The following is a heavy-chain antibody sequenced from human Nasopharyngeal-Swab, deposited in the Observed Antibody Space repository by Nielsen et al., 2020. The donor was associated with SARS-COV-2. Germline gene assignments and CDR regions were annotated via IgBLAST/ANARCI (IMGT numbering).Heavy chain of an antibody. Sequence: GGALKLSCAASGFTVSSNYMSCVRQAPGKGLEWVSVIYSGGSTYYADSVKGRFTISRDNSKNTLYLQMNSLRAEDTAVYYCAREGGSSGWYYFDYWGQGTLVTVSS. CDR2: IYSGGST. V-gene: IGHV3-53*01. J-gene: IGHJ4*02. CDR1: GFTVSSNY. CDR3: AREGGSSGWYYFDY. D-gene: IGHD6-19*01.